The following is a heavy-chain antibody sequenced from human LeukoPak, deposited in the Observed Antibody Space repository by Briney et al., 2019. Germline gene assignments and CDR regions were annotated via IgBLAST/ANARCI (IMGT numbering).Heavy chain of an antibody. J-gene: IGHJ4*02. CDR3: ARDLPRISSTSSHFDY. D-gene: IGHD2-2*01. CDR2: ISYDGSNK. Sequence: GGSLRLSCAASGFTFSSYGMQWVRQAPGKGLEWVAVISYDGSNKYYADSVKGRFTISRDNSKNTLYLQMNSLRAEDTAVYYCARDLPRISSTSSHFDYWGQGTLVTVSS. CDR1: GFTFSSYG. V-gene: IGHV3-30*19.